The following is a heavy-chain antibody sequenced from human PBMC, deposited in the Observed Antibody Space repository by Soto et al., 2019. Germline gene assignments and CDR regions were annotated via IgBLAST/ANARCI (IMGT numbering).Heavy chain of an antibody. D-gene: IGHD4-17*01. J-gene: IGHJ4*02. CDR2: INHSGST. V-gene: IGHV4-34*01. Sequence: PSETLSLTCAVYGGSFSGYYWSWIRQPPGKGLEWIGEINHSGSTNYNPSLKSRVTISVDTSKNQFSLKLSSVTAADTAVYYCARVYRYGDYESFDYWGQGTLVTVSS. CDR3: ARVYRYGDYESFDY. CDR1: GGSFSGYY.